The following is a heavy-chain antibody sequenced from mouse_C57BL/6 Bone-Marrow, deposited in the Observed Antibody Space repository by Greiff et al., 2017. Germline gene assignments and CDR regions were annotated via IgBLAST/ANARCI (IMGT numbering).Heavy chain of an antibody. Sequence: LKESGAELVRPGSSVKLSCKASYFAFTASAMHWVKQRPGHGLEWIGSFTLYSDATEYSENFKGKATLTANTSSSTAYMELSSLTSEDSAVYYCARSSRWLRAYWGQGTTVTVSS. J-gene: IGHJ2*01. CDR2: FTLYSDAT. V-gene: IGHV1-49*01. D-gene: IGHD2-2*01. CDR3: ARSSRWLRAY. CDR1: YFAFTASA.